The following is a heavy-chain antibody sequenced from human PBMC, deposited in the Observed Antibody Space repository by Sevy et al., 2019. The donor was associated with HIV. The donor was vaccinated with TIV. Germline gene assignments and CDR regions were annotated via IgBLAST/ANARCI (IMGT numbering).Heavy chain of an antibody. CDR1: GFTFPDAW. D-gene: IGHD6-13*01. CDR3: TTDSWSQEDYYDY. V-gene: IGHV3-15*01. Sequence: GGSLRLSCAASGFTFPDAWRSWVRQAPGRGREGVGRFKGNPGGGAIDYAAPVKGRFIISRDDSKNTLYLQMSSLRTEDTAVYYCTTDSWSQEDYYDYWGQGTLVTVSS. J-gene: IGHJ4*02. CDR2: FKGNPGGGAI.